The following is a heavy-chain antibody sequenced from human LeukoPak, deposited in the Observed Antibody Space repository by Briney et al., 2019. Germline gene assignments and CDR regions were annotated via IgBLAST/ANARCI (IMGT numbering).Heavy chain of an antibody. CDR3: AKRGVVIRVFLVGFHKEASYFES. D-gene: IGHD3-3*01. V-gene: IGHV3-23*01. Sequence: GGSLRLSCAVSGITLSNYGMSWVRQAPGKGLEWVAGISGSGGGTSYADSVKGRFTISRDNAKNTLFLRMNSLRVEDTAVYFCAKRGVVIRVFLVGFHKEASYFESWGQGAQVTVSS. CDR2: ISGSGGGT. J-gene: IGHJ4*02. CDR1: GITLSNYG.